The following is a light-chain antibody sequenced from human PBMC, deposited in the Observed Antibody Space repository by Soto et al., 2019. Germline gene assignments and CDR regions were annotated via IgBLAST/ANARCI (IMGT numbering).Light chain of an antibody. V-gene: IGKV3-11*01. Sequence: PGERATLSCRASQSFSSYLAWYQQKHGQAPRLLIYDASKRATGIPARFSGRGSGTDFTLTISSLEPEDFAVYYCQQRSNWPPVITFGQGTRLEIK. J-gene: IGKJ5*01. CDR1: QSFSSY. CDR2: DAS. CDR3: QQRSNWPPVIT.